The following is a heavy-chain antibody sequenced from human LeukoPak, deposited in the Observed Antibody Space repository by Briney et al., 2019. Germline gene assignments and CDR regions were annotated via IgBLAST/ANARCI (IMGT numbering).Heavy chain of an antibody. Sequence: GGSLRLSRAASGFTFSSSWMTWVRQAPGKGLEWVANIKPDGSEGSYVDSVKGRFTISRDNAKNSLFLQMISLRAEDTAVYYCARDRGYKSFDYWGQGALVTVSS. J-gene: IGHJ4*02. CDR3: ARDRGYKSFDY. CDR2: IKPDGSEG. V-gene: IGHV3-7*04. D-gene: IGHD3-10*01. CDR1: GFTFSSSW.